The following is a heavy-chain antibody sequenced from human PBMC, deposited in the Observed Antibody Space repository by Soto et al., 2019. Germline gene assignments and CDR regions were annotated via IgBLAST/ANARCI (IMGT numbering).Heavy chain of an antibody. V-gene: IGHV1-18*01. Sequence: GASVKVSCKASGYTFTSYGISWVRQAPGQGLEWMGWISAYNGNTNYAQKLQGRVTMTTDTSTSTAYMELRSLRSDDTAVYYCARGRLDGGKGARWFDPWGQGTLVTVSS. CDR3: ARGRLDGGKGARWFDP. D-gene: IGHD2-15*01. CDR1: GYTFTSYG. CDR2: ISAYNGNT. J-gene: IGHJ5*02.